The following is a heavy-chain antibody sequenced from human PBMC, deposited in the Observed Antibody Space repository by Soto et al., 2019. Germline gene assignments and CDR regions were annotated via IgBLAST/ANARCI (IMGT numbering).Heavy chain of an antibody. D-gene: IGHD2-8*01. CDR2: MYHSGSS. Sequence: QVQLQESGPGLVKPSGTMSLTCADSSGSISRNNWWTWVRQPPGEGLEWIGEMYHSGSSNYRPSLKSRVPISVDKSKSQSSLTLTSVTAANTAVYYCARGSNGLLEYWGRGTLVTVSS. CDR1: SGSISRNNW. CDR3: ARGSNGLLEY. V-gene: IGHV4-4*02. J-gene: IGHJ4*02.